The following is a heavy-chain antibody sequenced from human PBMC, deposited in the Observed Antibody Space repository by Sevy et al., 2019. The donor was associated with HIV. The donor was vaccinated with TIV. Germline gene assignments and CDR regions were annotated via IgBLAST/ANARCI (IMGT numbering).Heavy chain of an antibody. CDR2: IFYTGNT. CDR1: GVSVSSDNYY. Sequence: SETLSLTCTVSGVSVSSDNYYWIWIRQSPGKGLEWIGYIFYTGNTNYNPSLKSRVTISVDTSKSQFSLKLNSMTAADTAVYYCARGYYNVSTPGSWLDAWGQGTLVTVSS. CDR3: ARGYYNVSTPGSWLDA. V-gene: IGHV4-61*01. D-gene: IGHD3-9*01. J-gene: IGHJ5*02.